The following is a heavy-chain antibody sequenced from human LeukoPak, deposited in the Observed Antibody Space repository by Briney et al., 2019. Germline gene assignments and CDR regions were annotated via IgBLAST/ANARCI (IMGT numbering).Heavy chain of an antibody. CDR2: IYYSGST. CDR1: GGSISSNTYY. V-gene: IGHV4-39*01. D-gene: IGHD2/OR15-2a*01. J-gene: IGHJ4*02. CDR3: ARQEYSNSYFDY. Sequence: KPSETLSLTCTVSGGSISSNTYYWGRIRQPPGKGLEWIGSIYYSGSTYYNPSLKSPVTISVDTSKNHFSLKLSSVTAADTAVYYCARQEYSNSYFDYWVQGTLVTVSS.